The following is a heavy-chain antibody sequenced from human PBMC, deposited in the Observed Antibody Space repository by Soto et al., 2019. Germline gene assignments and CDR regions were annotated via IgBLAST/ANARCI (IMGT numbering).Heavy chain of an antibody. V-gene: IGHV1-2*02. CDR3: ARDLAKGGGSAGFDS. J-gene: IGHJ4*02. Sequence: KVSCEGSGNTFSANYIHWVRQAPGQGFEWMGWINPKSGGTKYPQKFQGRVTMTRDTSLSTVYMTLTRLTSDDTAVYYCARDLAKGGGSAGFDSWGPGTLVPVS. CDR2: INPKSGGT. D-gene: IGHD1-26*01. CDR1: GNTFSANY.